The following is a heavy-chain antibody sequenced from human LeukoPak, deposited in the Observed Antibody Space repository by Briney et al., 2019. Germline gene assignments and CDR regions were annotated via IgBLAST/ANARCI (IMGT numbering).Heavy chain of an antibody. Sequence: GGSLRLSCAASGFTFSSYAMSWIRQAPGKGLEWVSVISGSGGSTYCGDSVKGRFTISRDNSKNTLYLQMNSLKAEDTAVYYCAKSPTVTRGLDCWGQGTLVTVSS. CDR2: ISGSGGST. D-gene: IGHD4-17*01. CDR3: AKSPTVTRGLDC. J-gene: IGHJ4*02. V-gene: IGHV3-23*01. CDR1: GFTFSSYA.